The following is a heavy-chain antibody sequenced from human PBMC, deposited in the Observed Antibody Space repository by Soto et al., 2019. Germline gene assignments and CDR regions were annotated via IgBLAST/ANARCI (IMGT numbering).Heavy chain of an antibody. V-gene: IGHV4-59*01. CDR2: IYYSGST. Sequence: PSETLCLTCTVSGGSISSYYWSWIRQPPGKGLERIGYIYYSGSTNYNPSLKSRVTISVDTSKNQFSLKLSSVTAADTAVYYCARSFITIFGVVIYYGMDVWGQGTTVTVSS. CDR1: GGSISSYY. CDR3: ARSFITIFGVVIYYGMDV. J-gene: IGHJ6*02. D-gene: IGHD3-3*01.